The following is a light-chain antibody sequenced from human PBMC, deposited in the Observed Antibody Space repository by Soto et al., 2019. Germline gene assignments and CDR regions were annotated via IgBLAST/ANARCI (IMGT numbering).Light chain of an antibody. CDR2: VAS. CDR3: QQYGSSLVT. J-gene: IGKJ3*01. V-gene: IGKV3-20*01. CDR1: ESVSSAY. Sequence: EIVLTQSPGTLSLSPGERATLSCRASESVSSAYLAWYQQKPGQAPRLLIYVASSRATGIPARFSGSGSGTDFTLTISRLEPEDFAVYYCQQYGSSLVTFGPGTKVDIK.